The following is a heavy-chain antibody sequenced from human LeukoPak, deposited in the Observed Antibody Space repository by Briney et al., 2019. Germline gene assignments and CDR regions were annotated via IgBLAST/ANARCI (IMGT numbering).Heavy chain of an antibody. V-gene: IGHV4-59*08. J-gene: IGHJ3*02. CDR3: ARPLFYYGDYRGVDAFDI. CDR2: IYYSGST. CDR1: GGSISSYY. Sequence: PSETLSLTCTVSGGSISSYYWSWIRQPPGKGLEWIGYIYYSGSTNYNPSLKSRGTISVDTSKNQFSLKLSSVTAADTAVYYCARPLFYYGDYRGVDAFDIWGQGTMVTVSS. D-gene: IGHD4-17*01.